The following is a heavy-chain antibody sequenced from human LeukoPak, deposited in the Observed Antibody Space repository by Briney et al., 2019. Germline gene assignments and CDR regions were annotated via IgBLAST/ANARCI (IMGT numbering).Heavy chain of an antibody. J-gene: IGHJ6*03. CDR2: MNPNSGNT. V-gene: IGHV1-8*03. CDR3: ARAASYYYDSSGYYYGVYYYYYYMDV. CDR1: GYTFTSYD. D-gene: IGHD3-22*01. Sequence: ASVKVSCKASGYTFTSYDINWVRQATGQGLEWMGWMNPNSGNTGYAQKFQGRVTITRNTSISTAYMELSSLRSEDTAVYYCARAASYYYDSSGYYYGVYYYYYYMDVWGKGTTVTVSS.